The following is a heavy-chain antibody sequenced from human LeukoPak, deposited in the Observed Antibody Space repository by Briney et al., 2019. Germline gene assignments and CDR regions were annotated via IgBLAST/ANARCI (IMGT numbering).Heavy chain of an antibody. D-gene: IGHD3-22*01. V-gene: IGHV4-30-2*01. CDR3: ARGRLSGYVDY. CDR1: GGSISSGGYS. Sequence: SETLSLTCAVSGGSISSGGYSWSWIRQPPGKGLEWIRYIYHSGSTYYNPSLKSRVTISVDRSKNQFSLKLSSVTAADTAVYYCARGRLSGYVDYWGQGTLVTVSS. J-gene: IGHJ4*02. CDR2: IYHSGST.